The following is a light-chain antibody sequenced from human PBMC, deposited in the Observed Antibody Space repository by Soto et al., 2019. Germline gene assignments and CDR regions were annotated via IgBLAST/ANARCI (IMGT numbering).Light chain of an antibody. V-gene: IGKV3-15*01. Sequence: EIVMTQSPATLSVSPGERATLSCRASQSVSSSLAWYQQKPGHPPRLLIFGASTRATGIPARFSGSGSGTDFTLTISSLQSEDFAVYYCQQYNNWPPLTFGGGTKVEIK. J-gene: IGKJ4*01. CDR3: QQYNNWPPLT. CDR2: GAS. CDR1: QSVSSS.